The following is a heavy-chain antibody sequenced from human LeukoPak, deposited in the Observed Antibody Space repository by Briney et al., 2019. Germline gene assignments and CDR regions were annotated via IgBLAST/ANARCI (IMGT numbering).Heavy chain of an antibody. D-gene: IGHD2-15*01. CDR1: GGSFSGYY. CDR3: ARRKSYCSGGSCYFDY. Sequence: SETLSLTCAVYGGSFSGYYWSWIRQPPGKGLEWIGEINHSGSTNYNPSLKSRVTISVDTSKNQFSLKLSSVTAADTAVYCCARRKSYCSGGSCYFDYWGQGTLVTVSS. J-gene: IGHJ4*02. CDR2: INHSGST. V-gene: IGHV4-34*01.